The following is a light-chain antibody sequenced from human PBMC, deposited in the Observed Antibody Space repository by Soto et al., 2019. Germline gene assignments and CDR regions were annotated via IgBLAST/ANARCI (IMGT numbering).Light chain of an antibody. J-gene: IGKJ4*01. CDR2: AAS. Sequence: AIRMTQSPSSLSASTGDRVTITCRASQGISSYLAWYQQKLGKAPQLLIYAASTMQSGVPSRFSGSGAGTDFTLTISCLQSEDFATYYCQQYYSYPLTFGGGTKVEIK. V-gene: IGKV1-8*01. CDR1: QGISSY. CDR3: QQYYSYPLT.